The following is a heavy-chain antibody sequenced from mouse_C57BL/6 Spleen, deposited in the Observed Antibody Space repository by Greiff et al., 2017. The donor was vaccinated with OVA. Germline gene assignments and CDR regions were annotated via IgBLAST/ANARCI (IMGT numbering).Heavy chain of an antibody. CDR1: GYSFTGYY. D-gene: IGHD1-1*01. Sequence: EVQLQESGPELVKPGASVKISCKASGYSFTGYYMNWVKQSPEKSLEWIGEIKTSTGGTTYNQKVKAKATLTVDKYSSTAYMQLKSLTSEDSAVYYCASITTVGGYHFDYWGQGTTLTVSS. CDR2: IKTSTGGT. V-gene: IGHV1-42*01. CDR3: ASITTVGGYHFDY. J-gene: IGHJ2*01.